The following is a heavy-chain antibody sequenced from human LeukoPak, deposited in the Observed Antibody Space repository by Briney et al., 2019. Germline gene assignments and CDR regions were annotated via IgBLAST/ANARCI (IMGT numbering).Heavy chain of an antibody. CDR1: GYILTSYG. V-gene: IGHV1-18*01. CDR2: ISVYNGKT. J-gene: IGHJ5*02. Sequence: ASVKVSFKASGYILTSYGISWVRQAPGQGLEWMGWISVYNGKTNYPQRLHGRVTMPTTPSTTTASTELRSLRRDDTAVYYCARDINGYYYASHCYSPLDLWGQGTLVTVSS. D-gene: IGHD3-22*01. CDR3: ARDINGYYYASHCYSPLDL.